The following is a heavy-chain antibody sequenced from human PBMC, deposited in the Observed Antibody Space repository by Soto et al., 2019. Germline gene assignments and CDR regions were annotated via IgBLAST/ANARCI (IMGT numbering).Heavy chain of an antibody. CDR2: IYHSGTT. CDR3: ARVWGGSWSHVDY. J-gene: IGHJ4*02. D-gene: IGHD6-13*01. V-gene: IGHV4-59*01. CDR1: GGSISIYY. Sequence: SETLSLTFTVSGGSISIYYWSWIRQPPGKGLEWIGEIYHSGTTNKNQPIKSRFNISVDKSKTHFSLKLSLVPAGETDVYYCARVWGGSWSHVDYWGQGTRVTVSS.